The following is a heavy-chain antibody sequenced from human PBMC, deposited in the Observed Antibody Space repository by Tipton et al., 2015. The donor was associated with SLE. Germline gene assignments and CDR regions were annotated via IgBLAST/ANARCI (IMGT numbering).Heavy chain of an antibody. CDR2: INHSGSN. D-gene: IGHD4-17*01. J-gene: IGHJ4*02. CDR1: GGSFSGYY. Sequence: TLSLTCAVYGGSFSGYYWSWIRQPPGKGLEWFGEINHSGSNNYNPSLKSRVTISVDPSKNLFSLKLSSVTAADTAVYYCARQGWGLRFDYWGQGTLVTVSS. V-gene: IGHV4-34*01. CDR3: ARQGWGLRFDY.